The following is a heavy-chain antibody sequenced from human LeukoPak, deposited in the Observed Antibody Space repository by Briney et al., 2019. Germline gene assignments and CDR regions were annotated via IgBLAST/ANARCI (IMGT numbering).Heavy chain of an antibody. J-gene: IGHJ4*02. CDR1: GYTFTSYG. Sequence: GASVKVSCKASGYTFTSYGISWVRQAPGQGLEWMGWISAYNGNTNYAQKLQGRVTMTTDTSTSTAYMELRSLRSDDTAVYYCARDELGSGDYYGSGSYYNPLDYWGQGTLVTDSS. CDR3: ARDELGSGDYYGSGSYYNPLDY. V-gene: IGHV1-18*01. D-gene: IGHD3-10*01. CDR2: ISAYNGNT.